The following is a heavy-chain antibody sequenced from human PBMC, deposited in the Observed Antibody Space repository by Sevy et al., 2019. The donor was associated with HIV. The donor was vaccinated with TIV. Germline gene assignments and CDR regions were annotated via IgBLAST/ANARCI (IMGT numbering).Heavy chain of an antibody. CDR2: MKEAGSER. J-gene: IGHJ4*02. CDR3: VREGVGGYSHSHDC. D-gene: IGHD5-18*01. CDR1: GFTFSSYW. V-gene: IGHV3-7*01. Sequence: GGSLRLSCTASGFTFSSYWMSWVRQAPGKGLEWVATMKEAGSERKYVDSVKGRFTISRDNAKNSLYLQMNSLRAEDTAGEYCVREGVGGYSHSHDCWGQGTLVTVSS.